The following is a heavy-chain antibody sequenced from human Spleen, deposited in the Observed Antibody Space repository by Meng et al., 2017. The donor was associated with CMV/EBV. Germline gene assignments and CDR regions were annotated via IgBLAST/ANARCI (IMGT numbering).Heavy chain of an antibody. J-gene: IGHJ4*02. Sequence: GESLKISCAASGFSFSRYSMNWVRQAPGKGLEWVSYISTSSSTIYYADSVKGQFIISRDNARSSLYLQMNSLTADDTAVYYCATKYSNRFDYWGQGTLVTVSS. CDR2: ISTSSSTI. CDR1: GFSFSRYS. V-gene: IGHV3-48*04. D-gene: IGHD2/OR15-2a*01. CDR3: ATKYSNRFDY.